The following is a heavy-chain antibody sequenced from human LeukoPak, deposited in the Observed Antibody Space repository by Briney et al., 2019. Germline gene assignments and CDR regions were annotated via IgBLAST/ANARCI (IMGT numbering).Heavy chain of an antibody. CDR1: DGSFSGYS. V-gene: IGHV4-34*01. D-gene: IGHD2-15*01. CDR2: INHSGST. J-gene: IGHJ4*02. CDR3: ARDIGNHFGGLDHYYYDY. Sequence: SETLSLTCGVYDGSFSGYSWSWIRQSPDKGLEWIGEINHSGSTNYNPSLQSRVTISIDTSKNQFSLKLSSVTAADAAVYYCARDIGNHFGGLDHYYYDYWGPGTLVTVSS.